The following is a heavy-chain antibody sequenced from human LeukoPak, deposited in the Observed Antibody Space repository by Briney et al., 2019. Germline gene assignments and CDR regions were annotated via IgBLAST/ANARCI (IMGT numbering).Heavy chain of an antibody. J-gene: IGHJ4*02. CDR3: ARDDYDTRGYYYPY. Sequence: GGSLRLSCAASGFTFSTCAMHWVRQAPGKGLEWVAVMSSDGTDIYYADSVKGRFTISRDNSKNTLHLQMNSLRAEDTAVYYCARDDYDTRGYYYPYWGQGTLVTVSS. D-gene: IGHD3-22*01. CDR1: GFTFSTCA. V-gene: IGHV3-30*04. CDR2: MSSDGTDI.